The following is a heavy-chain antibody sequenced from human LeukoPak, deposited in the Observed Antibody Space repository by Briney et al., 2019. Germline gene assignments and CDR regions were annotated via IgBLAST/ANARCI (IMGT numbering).Heavy chain of an antibody. J-gene: IGHJ4*02. CDR2: ISYDGSNK. V-gene: IGHV3-30*04. Sequence: GGSLRLSCAASGFTFSSYAMHWVRPAPGKGLEWVAVISYDGSNKYYADSVKGRFTISRDNSKNTLYLQMNSLRAEDTAVYYCARALSVRGVGLYWGQGTLVTVSS. D-gene: IGHD3-10*02. CDR3: ARALSVRGVGLY. CDR1: GFTFSSYA.